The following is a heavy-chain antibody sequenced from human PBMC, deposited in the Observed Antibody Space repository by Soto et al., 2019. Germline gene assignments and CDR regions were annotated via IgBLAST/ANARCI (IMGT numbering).Heavy chain of an antibody. D-gene: IGHD6-19*01. V-gene: IGHV4-39*01. CDR2: IYYSGST. Sequence: SETLSLTCTVSGGSISSSSYYWGWIRQPPGKGLEWIGSIYYSGSTYYNPSLKSRVTISVDTSKNQFSLKLSSVTAADTAVYYCASTPQTSIAVAGLFDYWGQGTLVTVSS. J-gene: IGHJ4*02. CDR1: GGSISSSSYY. CDR3: ASTPQTSIAVAGLFDY.